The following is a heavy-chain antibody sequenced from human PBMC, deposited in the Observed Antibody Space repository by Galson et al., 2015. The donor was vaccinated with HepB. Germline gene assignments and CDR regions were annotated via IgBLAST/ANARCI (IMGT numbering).Heavy chain of an antibody. D-gene: IGHD3-16*01. CDR2: INAHNGHS. CDR3: ARDLGHWGDAFEV. J-gene: IGHJ3*01. CDR1: GYTFTTYP. V-gene: IGHV1-18*01. Sequence: SVKVSCKASGYTFTTYPISWLRQAPGQGLEWLGWINAHNGHSKSAERLQGRLTMTTDTSTTTAYMELKSLQSDDTAIYFCARDLGHWGDAFEVWGQGTMITVSS.